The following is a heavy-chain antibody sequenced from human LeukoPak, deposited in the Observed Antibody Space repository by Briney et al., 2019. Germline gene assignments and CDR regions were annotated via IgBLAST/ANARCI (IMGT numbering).Heavy chain of an antibody. Sequence: ASVKVSCKASGGTFNSYAINWVRQAPGQGLEWMGWINPNSGGTNYAQKFQGRVTMTRDTSISTAYMELSRLRSDDTAVYYCARVSRYSSGWRNFDYWGQGTLVTVSS. J-gene: IGHJ4*02. CDR2: INPNSGGT. D-gene: IGHD6-19*01. CDR3: ARVSRYSSGWRNFDY. CDR1: GGTFNSYA. V-gene: IGHV1-2*02.